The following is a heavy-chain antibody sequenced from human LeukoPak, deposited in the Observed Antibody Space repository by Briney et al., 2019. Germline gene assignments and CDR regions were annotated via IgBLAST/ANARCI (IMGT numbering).Heavy chain of an antibody. CDR1: KFAFSSYA. CDR3: VRYDEGFWSALSDY. D-gene: IGHD3-3*01. J-gene: IGHJ4*02. Sequence: GGSLRLSCAASKFAFSSYAMSWVRQAPGKGLEWVSAISGGGNTYYADSVKGRFTISRDNSKNTLYLQMNSLRAEDTAVYYCVRYDEGFWSALSDYWGQGTLVTVSS. CDR2: ISGGGNT. V-gene: IGHV3-23*01.